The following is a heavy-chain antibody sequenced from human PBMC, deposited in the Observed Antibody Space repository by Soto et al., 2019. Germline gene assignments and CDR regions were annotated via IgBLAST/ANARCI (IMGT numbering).Heavy chain of an antibody. CDR1: GYTFTSYD. Sequence: QVQLVQSGAEVKKPGASVKVSCKASGYTFTSYDINWVRQATGQGLEWMGWMNPKSGNTGYAQEFQGRVTMTRNTSISTAYMDLSSLRSDDTAVYYCARARAAAGFDYWGQGTLVTVSS. CDR3: ARARAAAGFDY. J-gene: IGHJ4*02. D-gene: IGHD6-13*01. CDR2: MNPKSGNT. V-gene: IGHV1-8*01.